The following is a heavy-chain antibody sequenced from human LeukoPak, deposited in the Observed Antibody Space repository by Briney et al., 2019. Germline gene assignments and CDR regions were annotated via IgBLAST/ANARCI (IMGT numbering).Heavy chain of an antibody. CDR2: ISAYNGNT. CDR1: GYTFTSYG. Sequence: ASVKVSCKASGYTFTSYGISWVRQAPGQGLEWMGWISAYNGNTNYAQKLQGRVTMTTDTSTSTAYMELRSLRSDDTAVYYCARDAFLGAGIQIEKGRFNYFDYWGQGTLVTVSS. D-gene: IGHD3-10*01. CDR3: ARDAFLGAGIQIEKGRFNYFDY. J-gene: IGHJ4*02. V-gene: IGHV1-18*01.